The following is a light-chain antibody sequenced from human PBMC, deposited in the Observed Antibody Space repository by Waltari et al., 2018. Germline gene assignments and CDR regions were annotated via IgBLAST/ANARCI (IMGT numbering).Light chain of an antibody. V-gene: IGKV2D-29*02. J-gene: IGKJ1*01. CDR3: MQSIEVWT. CDR1: QSLLHSDGKTY. CDR2: EAS. Sequence: DVVMTQTPLSLSVTPGQPASISCKSSQSLLHSDGKTYFFWYLQRPGQSPQLLSYEASNRVAGVPDRFSGSGSGTDFTLKISRVEAEDVGGYYCMQSIEVWTFGQGTKMEI.